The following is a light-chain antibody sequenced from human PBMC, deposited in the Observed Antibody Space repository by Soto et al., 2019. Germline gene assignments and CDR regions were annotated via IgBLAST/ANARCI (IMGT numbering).Light chain of an antibody. CDR1: QSISSW. Sequence: DIQMTQSPSTLSASVGDRVTITCRASQSISSWLAWYQQKPGKAPKLLIYDASSLESGVQSRFSGSGSGTEFTLTISSLQPDDFATYYCQQYNSYSRNTFGQGTKLEIK. J-gene: IGKJ2*01. CDR2: DAS. V-gene: IGKV1-5*01. CDR3: QQYNSYSRNT.